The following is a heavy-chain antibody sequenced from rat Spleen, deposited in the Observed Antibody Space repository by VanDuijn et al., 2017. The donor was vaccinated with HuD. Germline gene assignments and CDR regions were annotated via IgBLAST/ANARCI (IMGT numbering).Heavy chain of an antibody. CDR1: GFTFSDYN. D-gene: IGHD1-2*01. CDR3: ARQTSRSSYIYVGYYFDY. CDR2: INTRGDTT. V-gene: IGHV5-25*01. Sequence: EVQLVESGGGLVQPGRSLKLSCAASGFTFSDYNMAWVRQAPKKGLEWVASINTRGDTTYYRDSVKGRFNISRDNAKSTLYLQMDSLRSEDTATYYCARQTSRSSYIYVGYYFDYWGQGVMVTVSS. J-gene: IGHJ2*01.